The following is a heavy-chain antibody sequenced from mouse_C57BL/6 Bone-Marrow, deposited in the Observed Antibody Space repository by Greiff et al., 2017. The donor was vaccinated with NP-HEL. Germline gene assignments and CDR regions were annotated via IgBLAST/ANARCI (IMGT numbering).Heavy chain of an antibody. J-gene: IGHJ4*01. CDR3: ARERMDY. V-gene: IGHV5-4*01. CDR1: GFTFSSYA. CDR2: ISDGGRYT. Sequence: EVQLVESGGGLVKPGGSLKLSCAASGFTFSSYAMSWVRQTPEKRLEWVATISDGGRYTYYPDNVKGRFTISRDNAKNNLYLQMSHLKSEDTAMYYCARERMDYWGQGTSVTVSS.